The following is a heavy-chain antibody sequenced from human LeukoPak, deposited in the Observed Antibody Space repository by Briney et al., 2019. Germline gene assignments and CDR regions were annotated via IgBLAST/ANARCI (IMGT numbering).Heavy chain of an antibody. D-gene: IGHD3-10*01. CDR3: ARHTGSGSYYNRFINWFDP. Sequence: PSQTLSLTCTVSGGSISSGAYYWSWIRQVPGKGLEWIGYGYFRGNTFYNPSLKGRVTISVDTSNNHFSLQLNSVTAADTAVYYCARHTGSGSYYNRFINWFDPWGQGTLVTVSS. J-gene: IGHJ5*02. CDR2: GYFRGNT. CDR1: GGSISSGAYY. V-gene: IGHV4-31*03.